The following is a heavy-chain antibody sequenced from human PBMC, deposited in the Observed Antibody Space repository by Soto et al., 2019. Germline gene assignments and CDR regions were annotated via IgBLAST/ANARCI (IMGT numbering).Heavy chain of an antibody. D-gene: IGHD3-10*01. CDR2: ISYDGSNK. CDR1: GFTFSSYG. Sequence: PGGSLRLSCAASGFTFSSYGMHWVRQAPGKGLEWVAVISYDGSNKYYADSVKGRFTISRDNSKNTLYLQMNSLRAEDTAVYYCAKSITMVRGVTIQYYFDYWGQGTLVTVSS. V-gene: IGHV3-30*18. CDR3: AKSITMVRGVTIQYYFDY. J-gene: IGHJ4*02.